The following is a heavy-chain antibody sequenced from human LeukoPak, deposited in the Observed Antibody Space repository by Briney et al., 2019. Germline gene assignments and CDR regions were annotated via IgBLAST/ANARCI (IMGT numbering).Heavy chain of an antibody. CDR3: AGRGLSTGWTFDY. Sequence: SETLSLTCSVSGGSISTYYWSWIRQPAGKGLEWIAQIHTSGSTNFNPSLKNRVSISMDTPNNQFSLMISSVTAADTAIYYCAGRGLSTGWTFDYWGHGTLVTVSS. V-gene: IGHV4-4*07. CDR1: GGSISTYY. CDR2: IHTSGST. D-gene: IGHD6-19*01. J-gene: IGHJ4*01.